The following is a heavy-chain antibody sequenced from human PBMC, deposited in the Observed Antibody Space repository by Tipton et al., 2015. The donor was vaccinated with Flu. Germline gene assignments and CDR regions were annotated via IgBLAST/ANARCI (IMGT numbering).Heavy chain of an antibody. CDR2: IYYSGSA. Sequence: TLSLTCTVSGGSITTSTYYWGWIRQPPGKGLEWIGSIYYSGSAYQNPSLKSRLTTSVDTSKNQFSLNLSSVTAADTAVYYCARVLPNSYSYGMDVWGLGTTVTVSS. D-gene: IGHD2/OR15-2a*01. CDR3: ARVLPNSYSYGMDV. V-gene: IGHV4-39*01. J-gene: IGHJ6*02. CDR1: GGSITTSTYY.